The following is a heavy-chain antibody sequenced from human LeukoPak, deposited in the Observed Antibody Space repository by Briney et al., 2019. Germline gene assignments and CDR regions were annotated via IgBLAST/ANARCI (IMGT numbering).Heavy chain of an antibody. CDR3: AKPGNGGPGLGLDYFDY. V-gene: IGHV3-23*01. CDR1: GFTFSSYA. Sequence: GGSLRLSCAASGFTFSSYAMSWVRQAPGKGLEWVSAISGSGGSTYYADSVKGRFTISRDNSKNTLYLQMNSLRAEDTAVYYCAKPGNGGPGLGLDYFDYWGQGTLVTVSS. J-gene: IGHJ4*02. CDR2: ISGSGGST. D-gene: IGHD7-27*01.